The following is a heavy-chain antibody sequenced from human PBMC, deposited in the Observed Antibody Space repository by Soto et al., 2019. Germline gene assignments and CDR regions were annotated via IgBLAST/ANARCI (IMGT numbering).Heavy chain of an antibody. Sequence: QLQLQESGSGLVKPSQTLSLTCAVSGGSIDSGGYSWNWIRQPPGKGLEWIGYIYHTGAAHYNASLGGRVSLSVDMSKNQFSLQITSVTAADTAVYYCVRASYILPFDPWGQGIFVTVSS. V-gene: IGHV4-30-2*01. CDR1: GGSIDSGGYS. CDR3: VRASYILPFDP. J-gene: IGHJ5*02. CDR2: IYHTGAA. D-gene: IGHD2-21*01.